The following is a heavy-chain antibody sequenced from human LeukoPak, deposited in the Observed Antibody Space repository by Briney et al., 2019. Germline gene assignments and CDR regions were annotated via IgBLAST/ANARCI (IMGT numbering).Heavy chain of an antibody. Sequence: PGGPLRLSCAASGFTFSSYSMNWVRQAPGKGLEWVSSISSSSSYIYYADSVKGRFTISRDNAKNSLYLQMNSLRAEDTAVYYCARGITMVRGVTPFDYWGQGTLVTVPS. V-gene: IGHV3-21*01. D-gene: IGHD3-10*01. CDR3: ARGITMVRGVTPFDY. CDR2: ISSSSSYI. CDR1: GFTFSSYS. J-gene: IGHJ4*02.